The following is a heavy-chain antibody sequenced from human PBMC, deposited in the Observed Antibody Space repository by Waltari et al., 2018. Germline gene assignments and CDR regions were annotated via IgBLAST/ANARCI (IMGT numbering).Heavy chain of an antibody. J-gene: IGHJ4*02. CDR3: ARDSPPLPLQY. V-gene: IGHV4-30-4*01. CDR2: IYYSGST. CDR1: GGPISSGYYY. Sequence: QVQLQESGPGLVKPSQTLSLTCTVSGGPISSGYYYWSWIRQPPGKGLEWVGYIYYSGSTYYNPSLKSRVTISVDTSKNQFSLKLSSVTAADTAVYYCARDSPPLPLQYWGQGTLVTVSS.